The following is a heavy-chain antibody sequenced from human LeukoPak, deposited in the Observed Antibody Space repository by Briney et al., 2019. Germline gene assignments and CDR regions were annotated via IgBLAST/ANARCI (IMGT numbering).Heavy chain of an antibody. J-gene: IGHJ4*02. Sequence: SETLSLTCTVSGGSISSGDYYWSWIRQPPGKGLEWIGYIYYSGSTYYNPSLKSRVTISVDTSKNQFSLKLSSVTAADTAVYYCARGPPWDGPMVRGVMIDYWGQGTLVTVSS. CDR2: IYYSGST. CDR1: GGSISSGDYY. CDR3: ARGPPWDGPMVRGVMIDY. D-gene: IGHD3-10*01. V-gene: IGHV4-30-4*01.